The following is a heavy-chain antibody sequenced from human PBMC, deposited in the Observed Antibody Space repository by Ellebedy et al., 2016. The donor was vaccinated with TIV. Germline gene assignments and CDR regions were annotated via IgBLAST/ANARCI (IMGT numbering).Heavy chain of an antibody. CDR2: INPSGGST. Sequence: ASVKVSXKASGYTFTSYYMHWVRQAPGQGLEWMGIINPSGGSTSYAQKFQGRVTMTRDTSTSTVYMELSSLRSEDTAVYYCARSPRAAADKFDYWGQGTLVTVSP. CDR1: GYTFTSYY. V-gene: IGHV1-46*01. J-gene: IGHJ4*02. D-gene: IGHD6-13*01. CDR3: ARSPRAAADKFDY.